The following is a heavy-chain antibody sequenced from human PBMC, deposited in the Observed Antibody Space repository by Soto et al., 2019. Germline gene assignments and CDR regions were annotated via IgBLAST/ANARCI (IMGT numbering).Heavy chain of an antibody. CDR3: ASSSIAVAGTLLFASPY. CDR1: GFTYISYS. V-gene: IGHV3-21*01. CDR2: ISSSSSYI. Sequence: GGSLRVSCAAAGFTYISYSRNWVRQAPGKGLEWVSSISSSSSYIYYADSVKGRFTISRDNAKNSLYLQMNSLRAEDTAVYYCASSSIAVAGTLLFASPYWGQGTLVTVSS. D-gene: IGHD6-19*01. J-gene: IGHJ4*02.